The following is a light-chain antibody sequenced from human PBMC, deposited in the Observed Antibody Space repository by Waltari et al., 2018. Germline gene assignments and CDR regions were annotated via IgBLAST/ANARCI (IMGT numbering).Light chain of an antibody. CDR1: HSVLYSSNNKNY. V-gene: IGKV4-1*01. CDR3: QQYYSSPRT. Sequence: DIVMTQSPDSLAVSLGARATINCKSNHSVLYSSNNKNYLAWFQQKPGQPPRLLIYWASTRESGVPDRFSGSGSGTDFTLTVSSLQAEDVAVYYCQQYYSSPRTFGQGTKVEIK. J-gene: IGKJ1*01. CDR2: WAS.